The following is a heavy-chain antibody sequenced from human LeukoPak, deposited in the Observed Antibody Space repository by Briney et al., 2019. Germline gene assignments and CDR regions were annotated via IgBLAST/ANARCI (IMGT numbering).Heavy chain of an antibody. D-gene: IGHD4-17*01. CDR3: ARDSRVMGYYGAPDAFDI. V-gene: IGHV4-31*03. CDR2: NYYSGST. CDR1: GGSISSGDYC. J-gene: IGHJ3*02. Sequence: SQTLSLTCTVSGGSISSGDYCWSRRRQHRGGGQERGEYNYYSGSTYYNPSLKSRVTISVDTSKNQFSLKLSSVTAADTAVYYCARDSRVMGYYGAPDAFDIWGQGTMVTVSS.